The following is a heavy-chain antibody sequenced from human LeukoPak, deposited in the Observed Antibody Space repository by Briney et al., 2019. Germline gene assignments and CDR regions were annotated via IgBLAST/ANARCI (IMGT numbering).Heavy chain of an antibody. CDR1: GDSVTSNSSA. Sequence: SQTLSLTCAISGDSVTSNSSAWNWIRQSPSRGLEWLGRTYYRSKRYNDYELSVKSRITINPDTSKNQFFLQLNSVTPEDTAVYYCARDTRGNYFYFDHWGQGTLVTVSS. V-gene: IGHV6-1*01. CDR2: TYYRSKRYN. CDR3: ARDTRGNYFYFDH. J-gene: IGHJ4*02. D-gene: IGHD1-26*01.